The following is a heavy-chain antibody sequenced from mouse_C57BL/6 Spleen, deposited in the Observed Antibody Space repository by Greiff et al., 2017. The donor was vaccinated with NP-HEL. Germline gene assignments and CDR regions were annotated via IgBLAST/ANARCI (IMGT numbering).Heavy chain of an antibody. D-gene: IGHD1-1*01. V-gene: IGHV3-6*01. CDR2: ISYDGSN. CDR3: ARDRGSYWYFDV. Sequence: EVQLQQSGPGLVKPSQSLSLTCSVTGYSITSGYYWNWIRQFPGNKLEWMGYISYDGSNNYNTSLKNRISITRDTSKNQFFLKLNSMTTEDTATYYCARDRGSYWYFDVWGTGTTVTVSS. J-gene: IGHJ1*03. CDR1: GYSITSGYY.